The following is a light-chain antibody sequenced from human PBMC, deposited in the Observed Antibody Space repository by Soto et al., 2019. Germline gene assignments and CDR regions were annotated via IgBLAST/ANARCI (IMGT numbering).Light chain of an antibody. CDR2: DAS. V-gene: IGKV1-9*01. CDR3: QQLSSYPST. CDR1: QDSTEY. J-gene: IGKJ4*01. Sequence: IQLTQSPSSRSSSLGDRVSITWRASQDSTEYLAWYQQKPGKAPNLLLYDASTLHSGVPSRFSGSGSGTDFTLTISGPQSEDFATYYCQQLSSYPSTFGGGTKV.